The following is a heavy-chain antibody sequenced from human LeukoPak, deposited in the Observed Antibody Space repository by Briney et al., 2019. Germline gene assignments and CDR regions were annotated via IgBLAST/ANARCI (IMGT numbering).Heavy chain of an antibody. V-gene: IGHV1-2*06. Sequence: ASVKVSCKASGYTFTGYHMHWVRQAPGQGLEWMGRINPNSGDTNNAQKFQGRVTMTRNTSISTAYMELSSLRSEDTAVYYCARDLYCSSTSCYNAGYWGQGTLVTVSS. J-gene: IGHJ4*02. CDR3: ARDLYCSSTSCYNAGY. CDR2: INPNSGDT. D-gene: IGHD2-2*02. CDR1: GYTFTGYH.